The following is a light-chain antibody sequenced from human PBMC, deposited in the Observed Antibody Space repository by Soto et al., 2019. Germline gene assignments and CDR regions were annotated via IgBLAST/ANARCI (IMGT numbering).Light chain of an antibody. CDR2: LEGRGGY. Sequence: QLVLTQSSSASASLGSSVKLTCTLSSGHSSYIIAWHQQQPGKAPRYLMKLEGRGGYNRGSGVPDRFSGSSSGAARYLTISNLQFEDEADYYCETWDSNTWVFGGGTKVTVL. V-gene: IGLV4-60*02. CDR1: SGHSSYI. CDR3: ETWDSNTWV. J-gene: IGLJ3*02.